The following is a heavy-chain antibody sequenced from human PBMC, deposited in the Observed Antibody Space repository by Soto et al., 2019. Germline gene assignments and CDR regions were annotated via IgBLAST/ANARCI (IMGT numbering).Heavy chain of an antibody. Sequence: PGGSLRLSCAGSGVSPTTTPLSWVRQPPGKGLEWLTTISGTASRTYYVDSVKGRFFISRDNSKNTVTLQMNNLTLDDTAVYYCAASFRYFDNWGQGTRVTVSS. V-gene: IGHV3-23*01. CDR1: GVSPTTTP. D-gene: IGHD3-9*01. J-gene: IGHJ4*02. CDR2: ISGTASRT. CDR3: AASFRYFDN.